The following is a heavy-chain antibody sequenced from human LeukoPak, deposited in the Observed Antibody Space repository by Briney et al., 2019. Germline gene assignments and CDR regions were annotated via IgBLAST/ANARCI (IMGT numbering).Heavy chain of an antibody. CDR1: GGSFSGYY. V-gene: IGHV4-34*01. D-gene: IGHD3-10*01. J-gene: IGHJ4*02. Sequence: PSETLSLTCAVYGGSFSGYYWSWIRQPPGKGLEWIGEINHSGSTNYNPSLKSRVTISVDTSKNQFSLKLSSVTAADTAVYYCASVEDYYGSGSYPVFDYWGQGTLVTVSS. CDR2: INHSGST. CDR3: ASVEDYYGSGSYPVFDY.